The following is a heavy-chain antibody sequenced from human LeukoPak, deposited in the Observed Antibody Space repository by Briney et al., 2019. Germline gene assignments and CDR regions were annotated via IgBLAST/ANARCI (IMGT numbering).Heavy chain of an antibody. J-gene: IGHJ6*02. D-gene: IGHD5-18*01. CDR2: INHSGST. V-gene: IGHV4-4*02. CDR3: ARDSYGGGNYYYGMDV. CDR1: GGSISSGHG. Sequence: SETLSLTCAVSGGSISSGHGWGWVRQPPGKGLEWIGEINHSGSTNYNPSLKSRVTISVDTSKNQFSLKLSSVTAADTAVYYCARDSYGGGNYYYGMDVWGQGTTVTVSS.